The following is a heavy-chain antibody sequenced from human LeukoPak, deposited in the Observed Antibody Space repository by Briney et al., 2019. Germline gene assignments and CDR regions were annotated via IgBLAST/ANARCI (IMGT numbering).Heavy chain of an antibody. CDR2: INHSGST. J-gene: IGHJ4*02. CDR1: GGSFSGYY. D-gene: IGHD3/OR15-3a*01. Sequence: SETLSLTCAVYGGSFSGYYWSWIRQPPGKGLEWIGEINHSGSTNYNPSLKSRATISVDTSKNQFSLKLSSVTAADTAVYYCARGDLRLEVWGQGTLVTVSS. V-gene: IGHV4-34*01. CDR3: ARGDLRLEV.